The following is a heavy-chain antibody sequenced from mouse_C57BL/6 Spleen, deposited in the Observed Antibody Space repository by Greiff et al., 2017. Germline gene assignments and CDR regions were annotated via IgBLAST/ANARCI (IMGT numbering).Heavy chain of an antibody. CDR3: ARGRHYYGSSPYYFDY. CDR2: ISYDGSN. J-gene: IGHJ2*01. Sequence: ESGPGLVKPSQSLSLTCSVTGYSITSGYYWNWIRQFPGNKLEWMGYISYDGSNNYNPSLKNRISITRDTSKNQFFLKLNSVTTEDTATYYCARGRHYYGSSPYYFDYWGQGTTLTVSS. D-gene: IGHD1-1*01. V-gene: IGHV3-6*01. CDR1: GYSITSGYY.